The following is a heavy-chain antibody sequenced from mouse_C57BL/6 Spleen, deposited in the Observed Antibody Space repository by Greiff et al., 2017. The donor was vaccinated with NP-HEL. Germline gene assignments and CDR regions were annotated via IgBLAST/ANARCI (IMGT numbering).Heavy chain of an antibody. Sequence: QVQLQQSGAELVKPGASVKLSCKASGYTFTSYWMHWVKQRPGQGLEWIGMIHPNSGSTNYNEKFKSKATLTVDKSSSTAYMQLSSLTSEDSAVYYCARFYYGNYLDYWGQGTTLTVSS. CDR3: ARFYYGNYLDY. V-gene: IGHV1-64*01. J-gene: IGHJ2*01. CDR2: IHPNSGST. D-gene: IGHD2-1*01. CDR1: GYTFTSYW.